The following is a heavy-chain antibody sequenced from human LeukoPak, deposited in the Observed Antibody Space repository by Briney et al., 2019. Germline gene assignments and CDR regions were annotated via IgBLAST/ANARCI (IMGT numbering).Heavy chain of an antibody. D-gene: IGHD6-13*01. CDR3: ASSPPLRGSSWYY. Sequence: KPSETLSLTCTVSGGSISSYYWSWIRQPAGKGLEWIRRIYTSGSTNYNPSLKSRVTMSVDTSKNQFSLKLSSVTAADTAVYYCASSPPLRGSSWYYWGQGTLVTVSS. CDR2: IYTSGST. J-gene: IGHJ4*02. V-gene: IGHV4-4*07. CDR1: GGSISSYY.